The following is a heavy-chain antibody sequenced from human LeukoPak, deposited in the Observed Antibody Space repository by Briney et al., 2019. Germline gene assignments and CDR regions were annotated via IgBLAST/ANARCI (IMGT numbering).Heavy chain of an antibody. CDR3: ARGKDSSSWYHYYYGMDV. CDR2: ISSYNGNT. J-gene: IGHJ6*02. CDR1: GYIFTTYD. V-gene: IGHV1-18*01. D-gene: IGHD6-13*01. Sequence: ASVKVSCKASGYIFTTYDITWVRQAPGQGLEWMGWISSYNGNTNYAQNLQDRVTMTTDTSTSTAYMELRSLRSNDTAVYYRARGKDSSSWYHYYYGMDVWGQGTTVTVSS.